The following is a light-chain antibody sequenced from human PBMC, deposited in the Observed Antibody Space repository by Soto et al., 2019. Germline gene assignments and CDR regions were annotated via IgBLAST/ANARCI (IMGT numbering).Light chain of an antibody. CDR1: QGIIND. Sequence: IQLTQSPSSLSASVGDRVTITCLASQGIINDLAWYQQKPGKAPKLLIYGASTLQSGVPSRFGGSGSGTDFTHTVSSLQPEDFATYYCQQLFMYPPTFGPGTKVDIK. J-gene: IGKJ3*01. CDR3: QQLFMYPPT. CDR2: GAS. V-gene: IGKV1-9*01.